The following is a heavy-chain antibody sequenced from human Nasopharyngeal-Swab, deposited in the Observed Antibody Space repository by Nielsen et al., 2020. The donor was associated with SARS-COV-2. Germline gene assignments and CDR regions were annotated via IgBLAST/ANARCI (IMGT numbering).Heavy chain of an antibody. D-gene: IGHD2-15*01. CDR2: IGGTGGST. J-gene: IGHJ2*01. Sequence: GESLKISCAASGFTFSGYAMSWVRQAPGKGLEWVSAIGGTGGSTYYADSVKGQFTISRDNSKNTLYLQMNCLRAEDTAVYYCAKDRGCSGGSCYVHWYFDLWGRGTLVTVSS. CDR1: GFTFSGYA. V-gene: IGHV3-23*01. CDR3: AKDRGCSGGSCYVHWYFDL.